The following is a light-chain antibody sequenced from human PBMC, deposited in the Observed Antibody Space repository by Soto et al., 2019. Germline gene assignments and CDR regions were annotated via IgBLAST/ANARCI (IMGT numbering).Light chain of an antibody. CDR3: QQRSSWPFT. CDR1: QTVSSN. V-gene: IGKV3-11*01. Sequence: EILLTQSPATLSVSPGDRATLSCRASQTVSSNLAWYRQKPGQSPRLLIYATSNRATGIPARFSGSGSGTDFTLTISSLEPEDFAVYYCQQRSSWPFTFGPGTKVDIK. CDR2: ATS. J-gene: IGKJ3*01.